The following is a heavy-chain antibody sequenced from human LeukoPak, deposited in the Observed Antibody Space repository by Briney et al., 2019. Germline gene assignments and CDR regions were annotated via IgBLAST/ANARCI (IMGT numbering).Heavy chain of an antibody. Sequence: SETLSLTCAVYGGTFSGYYRRWIRQPPGKGLEWIGEINHSGSTNYNPSLKSRVTISVDTSKNQFSLKLSSVNAADTAVYYCAMTTVTTDNWFDPWGQGTLVTVSS. V-gene: IGHV4-34*08. CDR1: GGTFSGYY. CDR3: AMTTVTTDNWFDP. J-gene: IGHJ5*02. CDR2: INHSGST. D-gene: IGHD4-17*01.